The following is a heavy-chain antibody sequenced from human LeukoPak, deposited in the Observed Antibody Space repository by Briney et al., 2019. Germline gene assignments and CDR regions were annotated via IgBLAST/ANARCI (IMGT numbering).Heavy chain of an antibody. Sequence: SETLSLTCTVSGGSISSYYWSWIRQPPGKGLEWIGYIYYSGSTNYNPSLKSRVTISVDTSKNQFSLKLSSVTAADTAVYYCARGRDVGPFDYWGRGTLVTVSS. CDR1: GGSISSYY. V-gene: IGHV4-59*01. J-gene: IGHJ4*02. CDR3: ARGRDVGPFDY. CDR2: IYYSGST. D-gene: IGHD5-24*01.